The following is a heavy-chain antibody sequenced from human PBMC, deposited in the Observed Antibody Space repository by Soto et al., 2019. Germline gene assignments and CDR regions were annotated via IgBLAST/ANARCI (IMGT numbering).Heavy chain of an antibody. J-gene: IGHJ4*02. CDR1: GDTFNDYY. CDR2: VNPSGGHT. Sequence: QVQLMQSGAEVKKPGASVKVSCKACGDTFNDYYIHWVRQAPGQGFVWMGTVNPSGGHTTYAQHFLGRVTMTRDTSTRTLYMELTSLTSADTAIYYCARGGHVVVVTAALDYWGQGTLVTVSS. CDR3: ARGGHVVVVTAALDY. D-gene: IGHD2-21*02. V-gene: IGHV1-46*02.